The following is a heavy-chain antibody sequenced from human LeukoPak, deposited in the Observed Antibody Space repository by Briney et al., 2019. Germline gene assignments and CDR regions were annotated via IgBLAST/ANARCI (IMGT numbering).Heavy chain of an antibody. Sequence: DSVKGRFTISRDYSKNTLYLQMNSLRAEDTAVYYCAKLKRIAAAGPSSFDYWGQGTLVTVSS. D-gene: IGHD6-13*01. CDR3: AKLKRIAAAGPSSFDY. V-gene: IGHV3-23*01. J-gene: IGHJ4*02.